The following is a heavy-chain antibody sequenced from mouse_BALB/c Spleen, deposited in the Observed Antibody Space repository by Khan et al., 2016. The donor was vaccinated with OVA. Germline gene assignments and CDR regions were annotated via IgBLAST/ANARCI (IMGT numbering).Heavy chain of an antibody. CDR1: GFTFSTFV. CDR2: ISRAGTYT. Sequence: EVELVESGGGLVKPGGSLKLSCAASGFTFSTFVMSWVRQTPEQRLEWVATISRAGTYTYYPDSVKGRFTISRDNAKNTLYVQMNSLRSEDTAMDYCANGNYCWFAYWGQGTLVTVAA. CDR3: ANGNYCWFAY. D-gene: IGHD2-1*01. V-gene: IGHV5-9-1*01. J-gene: IGHJ3*01.